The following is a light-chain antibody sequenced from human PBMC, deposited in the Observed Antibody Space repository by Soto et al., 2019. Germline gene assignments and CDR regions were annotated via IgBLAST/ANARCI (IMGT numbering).Light chain of an antibody. Sequence: EIVITQSPATLSVSPGGRATLSCRASQSVSSNLSWYQQTPGQAPRLLIYGASTRATGIPARFSGSGSGTEFTLTISSLQSEDFAVYYCQQYNNWPRTFGQGTKVDIK. CDR2: GAS. J-gene: IGKJ1*01. V-gene: IGKV3-15*01. CDR1: QSVSSN. CDR3: QQYNNWPRT.